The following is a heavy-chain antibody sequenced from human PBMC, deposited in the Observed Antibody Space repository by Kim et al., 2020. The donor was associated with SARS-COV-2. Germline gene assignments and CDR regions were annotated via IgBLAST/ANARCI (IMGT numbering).Heavy chain of an antibody. Sequence: SGKGRFTISRDNAKNTLYLQMNSLRAEDTAVYYCARDDLYSGSYYPRYDYWGQGTLVTVSS. D-gene: IGHD1-26*01. CDR3: ARDDLYSGSYYPRYDY. J-gene: IGHJ4*02. V-gene: IGHV3-74*01.